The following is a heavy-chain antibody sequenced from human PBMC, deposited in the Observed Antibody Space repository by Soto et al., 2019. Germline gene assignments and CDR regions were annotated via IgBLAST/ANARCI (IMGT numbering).Heavy chain of an antibody. Sequence: GGSLRLSCAASGFTFSSYAMSWVRQAPGKGLEWVSAISGSGGSTYYADSVKGRFTISRDNSKNTLCLQMNSLRAEDTAVYYCAKATAAAGTSSWFDPWGQGTLVTVSS. J-gene: IGHJ5*02. CDR3: AKATAAAGTSSWFDP. D-gene: IGHD6-13*01. CDR2: ISGSGGST. CDR1: GFTFSSYA. V-gene: IGHV3-23*01.